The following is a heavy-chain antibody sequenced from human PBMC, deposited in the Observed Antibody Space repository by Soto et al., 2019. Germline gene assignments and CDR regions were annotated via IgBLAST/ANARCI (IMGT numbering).Heavy chain of an antibody. V-gene: IGHV1-3*01. Sequence: GXSVKFSCQASVYTFTSYAMHWVRQAPGQRLEWMGWINAGNGNTKYSQKFQGRVTITRDTSASTAYMELSSLRSEDTAVYYCAREVNRGVIIIGDAFDIWGQGPMVTVSS. CDR1: VYTFTSYA. J-gene: IGHJ3*02. CDR2: INAGNGNT. CDR3: AREVNRGVIIIGDAFDI. D-gene: IGHD3-10*01.